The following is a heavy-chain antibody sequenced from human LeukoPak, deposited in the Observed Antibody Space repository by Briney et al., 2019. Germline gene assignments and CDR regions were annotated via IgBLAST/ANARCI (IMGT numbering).Heavy chain of an antibody. D-gene: IGHD4-23*01. CDR2: IYYNGNT. J-gene: IGHJ4*02. V-gene: IGHV4-39*01. CDR3: ARTVGTHRFDY. Sequence: SETLSLTCTVSGGSIISSDYYWGWIRQPPGERLEWIGTIYYNGNTYYNPSLQSRVIISVDTSKNQFSLKLTSVTAPDTAVSYCARTVGTHRFDYWGQGILVTVSS. CDR1: GGSIISSDYY.